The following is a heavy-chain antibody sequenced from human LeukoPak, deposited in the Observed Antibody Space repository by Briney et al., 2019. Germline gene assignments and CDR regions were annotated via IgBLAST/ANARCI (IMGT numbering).Heavy chain of an antibody. J-gene: IGHJ5*02. Sequence: TFSSYAMSWIRQPPGKGLEWIGSIYYSGSTYYNPSLKSRVTISVDTSKNQFSLKLSSVTAADTAVYYCARPSFYGSGSNGGPWFDPWGQGTLVTVSS. CDR1: TFSSYA. V-gene: IGHV4-39*01. D-gene: IGHD3-10*01. CDR2: IYYSGST. CDR3: ARPSFYGSGSNGGPWFDP.